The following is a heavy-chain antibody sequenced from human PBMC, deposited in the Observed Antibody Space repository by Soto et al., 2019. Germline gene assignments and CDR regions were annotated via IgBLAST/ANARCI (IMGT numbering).Heavy chain of an antibody. D-gene: IGHD5-12*01. CDR1: GYTFTSYG. CDR2: ISAYNGNT. V-gene: IGHV1-18*04. J-gene: IGHJ6*02. CDR3: ARAGVATITILYYGMDV. Sequence: ASVKVSCKASGYTFTSYGISWVRQAPGQGLEWMGWISAYNGNTNYAQKLQGRVTMTTDTSTSTAYMELRSLRSDDTAVYYCARAGVATITILYYGMDVWGQGTTVTVSS.